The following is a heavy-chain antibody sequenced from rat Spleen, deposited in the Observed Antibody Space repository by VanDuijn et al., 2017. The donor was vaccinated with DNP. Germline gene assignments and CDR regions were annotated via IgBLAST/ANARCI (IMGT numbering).Heavy chain of an antibody. J-gene: IGHJ2*01. CDR3: AREDYYSSYDY. CDR1: GFTFSDYA. CDR2: ISTSDDRT. D-gene: IGHD1-2*01. V-gene: IGHV5-25*01. Sequence: EVQLVESGGGLVQPGRSLKLSCAASGFTFSDYAMAWVRQSPTKGLEWVATISTSDDRTYYSDSVKGRFTISGDNAKSSLHLQMNSLKSEDTATYYCAREDYYSSYDYWGQGVMVTVSS.